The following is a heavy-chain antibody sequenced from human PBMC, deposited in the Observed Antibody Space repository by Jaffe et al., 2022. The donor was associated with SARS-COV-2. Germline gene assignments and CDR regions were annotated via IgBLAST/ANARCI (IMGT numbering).Heavy chain of an antibody. CDR2: IYYSGST. J-gene: IGHJ4*02. Sequence: QLQLQESGPGLVKPSETLSLTCTVSGGSISSSSYYWGWIRQPPGKGLEWIGSIYYSGSTYYNPSLKSRVTISVDTSKNQFSLKLSSVTAADTAVYYCARLSDSSGTTQWGQGTLVTVSS. CDR3: ARLSDSSGTTQ. D-gene: IGHD6-19*01. V-gene: IGHV4-39*01. CDR1: GGSISSSSYY.